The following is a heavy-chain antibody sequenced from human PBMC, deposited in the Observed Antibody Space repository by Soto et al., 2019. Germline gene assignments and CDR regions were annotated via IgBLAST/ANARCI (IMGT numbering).Heavy chain of an antibody. CDR3: ARDSGTYYFDY. J-gene: IGHJ4*02. CDR1: GFTFSGYW. V-gene: IGHV3-74*01. CDR2: ICIDGSKT. D-gene: IGHD1-26*01. Sequence: GGSLRLSCAASGFTFSGYWMQWVRQAPGKGLVWVSMICIDGSKTYYADSVKGRFTISRDNSKNTLYLQMNSLRAEDTAAYYCARDSGTYYFDYWGPGTLVTVSS.